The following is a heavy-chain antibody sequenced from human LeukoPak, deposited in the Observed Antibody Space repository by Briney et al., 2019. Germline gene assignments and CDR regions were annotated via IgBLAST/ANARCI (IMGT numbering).Heavy chain of an antibody. J-gene: IGHJ6*03. V-gene: IGHV1-24*01. CDR1: GYTLTELS. Sequence: ASMKVSCKVSGYTLTELSMHWVRQAPGKGLEWMGGFDPEDGETIYAQKFQGRVTMTEDTSTDTAYMELSSLRSEDTAVYYCATVGPAAMWYYYYMDAWGKGTTVTVSS. CDR2: FDPEDGET. CDR3: ATVGPAAMWYYYYMDA. D-gene: IGHD2-2*01.